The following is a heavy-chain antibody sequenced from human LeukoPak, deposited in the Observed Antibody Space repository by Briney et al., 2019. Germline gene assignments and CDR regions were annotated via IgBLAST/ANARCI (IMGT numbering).Heavy chain of an antibody. V-gene: IGHV3-53*01. J-gene: IGHJ5*02. Sequence: GGSLRLSCAASGFTVSSNYMSWVRQAPGKGLEWVSVIYSGGSTYYADSVNGRFTISRDNSKNTLYLQMNSLRAEDTAVYYCARLIVEGDWFDPWGQGTLVTVSS. CDR2: IYSGGST. CDR3: ARLIVEGDWFDP. CDR1: GFTVSSNY. D-gene: IGHD3-22*01.